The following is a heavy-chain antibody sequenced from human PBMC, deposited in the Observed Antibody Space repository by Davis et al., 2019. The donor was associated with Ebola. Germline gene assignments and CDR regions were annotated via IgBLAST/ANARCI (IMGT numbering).Heavy chain of an antibody. D-gene: IGHD6-6*01. J-gene: IGHJ4*02. Sequence: PGGSLRLSCAASGFTFSDYYMNWVRQTPGKGLQWLSYISSSSNTIYYADSVKGRFTVSRDNAKNSLYLQMTSLRDEDTAVYYCASSWDYWGQGTLVTVSS. CDR2: ISSSSNTI. V-gene: IGHV3-48*02. CDR3: ASSWDY. CDR1: GFTFSDYY.